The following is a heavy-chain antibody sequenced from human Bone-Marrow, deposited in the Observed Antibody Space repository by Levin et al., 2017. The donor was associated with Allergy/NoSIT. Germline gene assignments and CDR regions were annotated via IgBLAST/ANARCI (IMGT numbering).Heavy chain of an antibody. Sequence: ASVKVSCKASGGSLNNYAISWVRQAPGQGLEWMGGIIPSFGATNYAQTFQDRVTITADESTNRAYMELRGLRSEDAAVYYCARGVRFLEWLSNPRHYYYYGMDVWGQGTTVTVSS. CDR2: IIPSFGAT. J-gene: IGHJ6*02. V-gene: IGHV1-69*13. D-gene: IGHD3-3*01. CDR1: GGSLNNYA. CDR3: ARGVRFLEWLSNPRHYYYYGMDV.